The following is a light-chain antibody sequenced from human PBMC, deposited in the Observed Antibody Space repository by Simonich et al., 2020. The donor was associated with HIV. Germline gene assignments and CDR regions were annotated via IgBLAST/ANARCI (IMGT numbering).Light chain of an antibody. CDR2: NTN. J-gene: IGLJ2*01. CDR1: SGLVSSGYY. Sequence: QTVVTQEPSFSVSPGGTVTLTCALSSGLVSSGYYPSWYQQTPGQAHRTLIYNTNIRSSGVPDRFSGSILGNKAALSITGAQADDESDYYCVLYMSSGTVIFGGGTKLTVL. CDR3: VLYMSSGTVI. V-gene: IGLV8-61*01.